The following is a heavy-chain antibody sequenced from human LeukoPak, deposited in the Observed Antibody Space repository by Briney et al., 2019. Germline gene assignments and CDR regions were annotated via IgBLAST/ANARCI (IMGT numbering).Heavy chain of an antibody. CDR1: GYTFAGYY. D-gene: IGHD3-22*01. CDR2: INPNSGGT. CDR3: ARGPITTRSHFDY. J-gene: IGHJ4*02. V-gene: IGHV1-2*06. Sequence: ASVKVSFKASGYTFAGYYMHWVRQAPGQGLEWMGRINPNSGGTNYAQKFQGRVTMTRDTSISTAYMELSRLRSDDTAVYYCARGPITTRSHFDYWGQGTLVTVSS.